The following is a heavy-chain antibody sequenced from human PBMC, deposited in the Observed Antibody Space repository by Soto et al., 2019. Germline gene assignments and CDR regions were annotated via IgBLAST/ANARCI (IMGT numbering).Heavy chain of an antibody. J-gene: IGHJ4*02. CDR1: GDSVNSASYY. CDR3: ASGVGPGSWTKPDLDY. Sequence: SETLSLTCTVSGDSVNSASYYWSWIRQPPGKGLEWIGYIFYSGSTHYNPSLKRRVTISIDTSKNQFFLKLNSMTTTDTAVYYCASGVGPGSWTKPDLDYWGQGTMVTVSS. V-gene: IGHV4-61*01. D-gene: IGHD6-13*01. CDR2: IFYSGST.